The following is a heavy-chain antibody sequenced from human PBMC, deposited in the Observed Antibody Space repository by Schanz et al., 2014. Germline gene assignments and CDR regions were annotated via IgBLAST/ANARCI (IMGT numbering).Heavy chain of an antibody. J-gene: IGHJ4*02. V-gene: IGHV3-7*03. CDR1: GFTFSSYW. Sequence: EVQLVESGGGLVQPGGSLRLSCAASGFTFSSYWMSWVRQAPGEGLEWVANIKQDGSEKYYVDSVKGRFTISRDNAKNSLYLQMNSLTGEDTAVYYCAKDGVPSPWVCFGGYCYSGGADYWGQGTLVTVSS. CDR2: IKQDGSEK. D-gene: IGHD2-21*02. CDR3: AKDGVPSPWVCFGGYCYSGGADY.